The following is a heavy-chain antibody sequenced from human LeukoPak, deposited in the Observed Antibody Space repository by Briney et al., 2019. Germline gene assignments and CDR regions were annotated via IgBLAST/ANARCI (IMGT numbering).Heavy chain of an antibody. V-gene: IGHV3-30*03. CDR1: GFTFSSYG. CDR2: ISYDGSNR. CDR3: ARERVAGIVPLDY. D-gene: IGHD6-19*01. Sequence: PGRSLRLSCAASGFTFSSYGMHWVRQAPGKGLEWVAVISYDGSNRYYVDSVKGRFTISRDNSKNTLYLQMNSLRAEDTAVYYCARERVAGIVPLDYWGQGTLVTVSS. J-gene: IGHJ4*02.